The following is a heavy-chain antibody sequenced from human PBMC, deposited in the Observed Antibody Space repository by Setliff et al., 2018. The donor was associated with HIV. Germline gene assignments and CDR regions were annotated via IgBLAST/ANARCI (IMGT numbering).Heavy chain of an antibody. Sequence: ASVKVSCKVSGYTLTELSMHWVRQAPGKGLEWMGGFDPEDGETIYAQKFQGRVTMTEDTSTDTAYMELSSLRSEDTAVYYCARDTSLISIAVTVDDYWGQGTLVTVSS. V-gene: IGHV1-24*01. J-gene: IGHJ4*02. CDR2: FDPEDGET. D-gene: IGHD6-19*01. CDR1: GYTLTELS. CDR3: ARDTSLISIAVTVDDY.